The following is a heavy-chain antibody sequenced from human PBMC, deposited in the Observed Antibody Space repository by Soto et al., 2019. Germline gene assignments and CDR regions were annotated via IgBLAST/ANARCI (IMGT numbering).Heavy chain of an antibody. J-gene: IGHJ4*02. CDR1: GYTFTSYG. V-gene: IGHV1-18*01. CDR2: ISAYNGNK. D-gene: IGHD3-16*01. Sequence: ASVKVSCKASGYTFTSYGISWVRQAPGQGLEWMGWISAYNGNKNLAQKFKGRFTLPQATSPSQPYFGLRGLGFDDTAVYYCARGGTPIDYWGQGTRVT. CDR3: ARGGTPIDY.